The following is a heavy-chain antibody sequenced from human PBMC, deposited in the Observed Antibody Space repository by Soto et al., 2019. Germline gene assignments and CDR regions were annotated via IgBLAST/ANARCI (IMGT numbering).Heavy chain of an antibody. CDR3: AKGGRQWLVTSDFNY. V-gene: IGHV3-30*18. CDR1: GFTLIKYA. CDR2: VSHDGRNT. J-gene: IGHJ4*02. D-gene: IGHD6-19*01. Sequence: PGGSLRLSCAASGFTLIKYAMHWVRQAPGKGLEWVAVVSHDGRNTHYADSVKGRFTISGDSSKNTVSLEMTSLRAEDTAVYYCAKGGRQWLVTSDFNYWGQGALVTVSS.